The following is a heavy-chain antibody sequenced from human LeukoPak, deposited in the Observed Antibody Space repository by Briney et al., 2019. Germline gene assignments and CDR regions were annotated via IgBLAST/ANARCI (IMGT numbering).Heavy chain of an antibody. J-gene: IGHJ6*03. CDR2: INHSGRT. V-gene: IGHV4-34*01. D-gene: IGHD2-2*01. Sequence: SETLSLTCAVYGGSFSGYYWSWIRQPPGKGLEWSGEINHSGRTNYNPSLKRGVTISVETSKNKFSLKLSSVTAADTAVYYCARGLVGYCSSTSCSHRPSLSMDVWGKGTTVTVSS. CDR1: GGSFSGYY. CDR3: ARGLVGYCSSTSCSHRPSLSMDV.